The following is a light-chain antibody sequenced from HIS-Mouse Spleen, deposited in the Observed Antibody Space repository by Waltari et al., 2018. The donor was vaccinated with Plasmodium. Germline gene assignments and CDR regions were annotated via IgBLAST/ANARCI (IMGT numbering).Light chain of an antibody. CDR1: SLRSYY. J-gene: IGLJ2*01. CDR3: NSRDSSGTHGV. Sequence: SSELTQDPAVSVALGQTVRITFQGDSLRSYYASWYQQKPGQAPVLVIYGKNNRPSGIPDRFSGSSSGNTASLPITGAQAEDEADYYCNSRDSSGTHGVFGGGTKLTVL. V-gene: IGLV3-19*01. CDR2: GKN.